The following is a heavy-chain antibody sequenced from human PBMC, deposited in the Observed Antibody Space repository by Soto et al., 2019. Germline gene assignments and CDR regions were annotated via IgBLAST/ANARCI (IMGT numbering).Heavy chain of an antibody. Sequence: LRLSYAPSGFNFSGYSMNWVRQAPGKGLEWVASISSSTGYINYADSLKGRATISRDNAKNSLFLQLNSLRAEDTAMYYCARGVISSWVDSYYGMDVWGPGTTVTVSS. V-gene: IGHV3-21*06. D-gene: IGHD2-2*01. CDR1: GFNFSGYS. CDR3: ARGVISSWVDSYYGMDV. CDR2: ISSSTGYI. J-gene: IGHJ6*02.